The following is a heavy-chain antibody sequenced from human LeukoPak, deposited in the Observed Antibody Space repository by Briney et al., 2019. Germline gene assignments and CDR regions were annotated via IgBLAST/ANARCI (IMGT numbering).Heavy chain of an antibody. CDR3: AREYTSAMGY. J-gene: IGHJ4*02. Sequence: ASVKVSCKASGHTFTGYCMHWVRQAPGQGLEWMGWINPNSGGTNYAQKFQGRVTMTRDTSISTAYMELSRLRSDDTAVYYCAREYTSAMGYWGQGTLVTVSS. CDR2: INPNSGGT. D-gene: IGHD2-2*01. V-gene: IGHV1-2*02. CDR1: GHTFTGYC.